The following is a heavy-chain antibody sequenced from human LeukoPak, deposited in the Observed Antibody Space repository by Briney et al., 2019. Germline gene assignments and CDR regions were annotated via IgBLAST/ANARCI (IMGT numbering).Heavy chain of an antibody. D-gene: IGHD6-19*01. J-gene: IGHJ4*02. CDR3: ARTVAGTSKPYYFDY. CDR1: GGSISSYY. CDR2: IYYSGST. Sequence: SETLSLTCTVSGGSISSYYWSRIRQPPGKGLEWIGYIYYSGSTNYNPSLKSRVTISVDTSKNQFSLKLSSVTAADTAVYYCARTVAGTSKPYYFDYWGQGTLVTVSS. V-gene: IGHV4-59*01.